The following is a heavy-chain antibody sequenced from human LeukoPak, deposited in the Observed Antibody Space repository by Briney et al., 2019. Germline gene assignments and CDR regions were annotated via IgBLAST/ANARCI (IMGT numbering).Heavy chain of an antibody. J-gene: IGHJ4*02. D-gene: IGHD2-2*01. V-gene: IGHV3-23*01. CDR1: GFTFSSYA. CDR3: AKGYCSSTSCSSLDY. Sequence: PGGSLRLSCAASGFTFSSYAMSWVRQAPGKGLEWVSAISGSGGSTYYADSVKGRFTISRDNSKNTLYLQMNSLRAEDTAVYYCAKGYCSSTSCSSLDYWGQGTLVTVSS. CDR2: ISGSGGST.